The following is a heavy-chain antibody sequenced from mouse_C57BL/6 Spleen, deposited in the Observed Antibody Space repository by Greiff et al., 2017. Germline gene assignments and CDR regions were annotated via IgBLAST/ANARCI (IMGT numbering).Heavy chain of an antibody. D-gene: IGHD2-3*01. V-gene: IGHV1-82*01. CDR2: IYPGDGDT. CDR1: GYAFSSSW. Sequence: QVQLQQSGPELVKPGASVKISCKASGYAFSSSWMNWVKQRPGKGLEWIGRIYPGDGDTNYNGKFKGKATLTADKSSSTAYMQLSSLTSEDSAVYFCARCSSLYDGSFDYWGQGTTRTGSS. J-gene: IGHJ2*01. CDR3: ARCSSLYDGSFDY.